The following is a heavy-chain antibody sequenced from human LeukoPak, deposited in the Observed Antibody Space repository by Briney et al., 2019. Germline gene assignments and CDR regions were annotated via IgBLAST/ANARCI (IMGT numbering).Heavy chain of an antibody. D-gene: IGHD4-11*01. CDR2: SYYNGST. V-gene: IGHV4-30-4*08. CDR1: GGSISSGDYY. CDR3: ARHDYSNQYYDYYYMDV. J-gene: IGHJ6*03. Sequence: SQTLALICTVSGGSISSGDYYWSWIRQPPKKGLEWIRYSYYNGSTYHNPSLKSRVTISLDTSKNQFSLKLSSVTAADTPVYYCARHDYSNQYYDYYYMDVWGKGTTVTVSS.